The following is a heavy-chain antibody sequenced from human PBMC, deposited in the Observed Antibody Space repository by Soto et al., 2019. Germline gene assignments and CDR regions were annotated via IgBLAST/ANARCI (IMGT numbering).Heavy chain of an antibody. Sequence: EVQLLESGGGLVQPGGSLRLSCAASGFTFSSYAMSWVRQAPGKGPEWVSAISGSGGSTYYADSVKGRFTISRDNSKNTLYLQMNSLRAEDTAVYYCATSGSGYFRGEYWGQGTLVTVSS. CDR3: ATSGSGYFRGEY. V-gene: IGHV3-23*01. J-gene: IGHJ4*02. CDR1: GFTFSSYA. D-gene: IGHD3-22*01. CDR2: ISGSGGST.